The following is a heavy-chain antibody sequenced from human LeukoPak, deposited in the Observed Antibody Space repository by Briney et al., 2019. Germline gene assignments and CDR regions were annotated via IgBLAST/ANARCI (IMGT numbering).Heavy chain of an antibody. CDR1: GFTFSTYS. J-gene: IGHJ4*02. CDR3: ARGSTYYDSSGQVPFDY. CDR2: ISSSSSTI. Sequence: GGSLRLSCAASGFTFSTYSMNWVRQAPGKGLEWVPYISSSSSTIYYADSVKGRFTISRDNAKNSLYLRMNSLRAEDTAVYYCARGSTYYDSSGQVPFDYWGQGTLVTVSS. D-gene: IGHD3-22*01. V-gene: IGHV3-48*01.